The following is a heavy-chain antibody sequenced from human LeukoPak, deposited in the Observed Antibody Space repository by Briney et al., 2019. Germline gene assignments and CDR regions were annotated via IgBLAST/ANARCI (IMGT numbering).Heavy chain of an antibody. CDR1: GFTFSTYW. J-gene: IGHJ4*02. CDR2: INTDGSST. D-gene: IGHD3-22*01. V-gene: IGHV3-74*01. Sequence: GGSLRLSCAASGFTFSTYWMHWVRQAPGKGLVWVSRINTDGSSTTYADSVKGRFTISRDNARNTLYLQVGSLRAEDTSVYYCARQSYYYDSSGYYHDYWGQGTLVTVSS. CDR3: ARQSYYYDSSGYYHDY.